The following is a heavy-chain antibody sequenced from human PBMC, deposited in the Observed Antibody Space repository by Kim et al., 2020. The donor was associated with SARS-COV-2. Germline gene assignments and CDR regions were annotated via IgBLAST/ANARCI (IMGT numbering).Heavy chain of an antibody. CDR1: GFTFSDYY. D-gene: IGHD6-19*01. J-gene: IGHJ6*02. CDR2: ISSSGSTI. V-gene: IGHV3-11*01. CDR3: ARDIAVAGPYYYGMDV. Sequence: GGSLRLSCAASGFTFSDYYMSWIRQAPGKGLEWVSYISSSGSTIYYADSVKGRFTISRDNAKNSLYLQMNSLRAEDTAVYYCARDIAVAGPYYYGMDVWGQGTTVTVSS.